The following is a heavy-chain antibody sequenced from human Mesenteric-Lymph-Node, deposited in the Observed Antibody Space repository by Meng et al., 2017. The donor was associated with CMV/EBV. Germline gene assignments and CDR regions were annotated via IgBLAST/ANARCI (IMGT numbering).Heavy chain of an antibody. CDR1: GFTFDTYG. Sequence: GGSLRPSCAASGFTFDTYGMSWVRQAPGKGLEWVSGIIWYTGRAGYADSVKGRFTISRDNAKNSLYLEMDSLRVGDTALYYCVKDIIPGGAEHWGQGTLVTVSS. D-gene: IGHD2-21*01. CDR2: IIWYTGRA. CDR3: VKDIIPGGAEH. J-gene: IGHJ4*02. V-gene: IGHV3-9*01.